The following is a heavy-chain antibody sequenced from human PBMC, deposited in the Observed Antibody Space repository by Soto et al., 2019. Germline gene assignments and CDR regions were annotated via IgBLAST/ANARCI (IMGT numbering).Heavy chain of an antibody. D-gene: IGHD2-8*01. Sequence: GHLVQSEAEGKKSGASVKVSCKASGYTFTRYGISWVRQAPGQGLEWMGWISGYNGDTNYAREFQGRVSTTIDPSTTTAYMELRSLTSDDTAVYYCAKNGQPPYYYYGLDVWGQGTKVTVSS. CDR1: GYTFTRYG. V-gene: IGHV1-18*01. J-gene: IGHJ6*02. CDR2: ISGYNGDT. CDR3: AKNGQPPYYYYGLDV.